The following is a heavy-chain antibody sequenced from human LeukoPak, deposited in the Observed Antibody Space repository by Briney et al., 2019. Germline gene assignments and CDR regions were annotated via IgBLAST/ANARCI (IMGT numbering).Heavy chain of an antibody. CDR2: IYTSGST. V-gene: IGHV4-4*07. J-gene: IGHJ5*02. CDR1: GGSISSYY. D-gene: IGHD3-16*01. Sequence: PSETLSLTCTVSGGSISSYYWSWIRQPAGKGLEWIGRIYTSGSTNYNPSHKSRVTMSVDTSKNQFSLKLSSVTAADTAVYYCAREAPSAGPHYVGWFDPWGQGTLVTVSS. CDR3: AREAPSAGPHYVGWFDP.